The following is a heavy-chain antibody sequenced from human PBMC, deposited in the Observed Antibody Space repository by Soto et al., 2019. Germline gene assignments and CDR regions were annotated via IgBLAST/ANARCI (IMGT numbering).Heavy chain of an antibody. J-gene: IGHJ4*02. Sequence: SETLSLTCTVSGGSISSGGYYWSWIRQHPGKGLEWIGYIYYSGSTYYNPSLKSRVTISVDTSKNQFSLKLSSVTAADTAVYYCARGGVATPFDYWGQGTLVTVSS. CDR3: ARGGVATPFDY. CDR2: IYYSGST. V-gene: IGHV4-31*03. CDR1: GGSISSGGYY. D-gene: IGHD5-12*01.